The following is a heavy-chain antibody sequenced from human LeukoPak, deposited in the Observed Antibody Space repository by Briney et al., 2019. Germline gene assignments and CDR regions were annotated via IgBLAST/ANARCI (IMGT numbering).Heavy chain of an antibody. Sequence: PGGSLRLSCAASGSTFSSYSMNWVRQAPGKGLEWVSYISSSSSTIYYADSVKGRFTISRDNAKNSLYLQMNSLRAEDTAVYYCARWGILDAFDIWGQGTMATVSS. V-gene: IGHV3-48*01. D-gene: IGHD6-13*01. CDR2: ISSSSSTI. J-gene: IGHJ3*02. CDR3: ARWGILDAFDI. CDR1: GSTFSSYS.